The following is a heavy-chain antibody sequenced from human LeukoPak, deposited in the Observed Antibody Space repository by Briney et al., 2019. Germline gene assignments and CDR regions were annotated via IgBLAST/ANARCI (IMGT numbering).Heavy chain of an antibody. D-gene: IGHD1-26*01. J-gene: IGHJ1*01. CDR3: ARGHDYYSEYFQH. Sequence: SETLSLTCSVSGGSMNDYYCSWIRQPPGKGLEWIGYIHYSGSTSYNPSLKSRVTISVDTSKKQFSLKLDSVTAADTAVYYCARGHDYYSEYFQHWGQGTLVSVSS. CDR1: GGSMNDYY. CDR2: IHYSGST. V-gene: IGHV4-59*08.